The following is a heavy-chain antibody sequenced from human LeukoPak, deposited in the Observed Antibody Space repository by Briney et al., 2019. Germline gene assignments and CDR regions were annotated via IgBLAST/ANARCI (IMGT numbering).Heavy chain of an antibody. CDR3: ARDYVDDIPMIKDY. V-gene: IGHV1-46*01. CDR1: GYTFTSYH. D-gene: IGHD2-8*01. Sequence: GASVKVSCKASGYTFTSYHMHWVRQATGQGLEWMGKINLSGGSTTYAQKFQGRVTVTRDTSTSTVYMELSSLRSEDTAVYYCARDYVDDIPMIKDYWGQGTLVTVSS. J-gene: IGHJ4*02. CDR2: INLSGGST.